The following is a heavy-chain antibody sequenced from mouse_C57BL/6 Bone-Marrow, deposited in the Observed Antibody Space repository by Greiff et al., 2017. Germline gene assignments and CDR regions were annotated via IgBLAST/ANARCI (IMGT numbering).Heavy chain of an antibody. Sequence: VQLQQSGPELVKPGASVKIPCKASGYTFTDYNMDWVKQSHGKSLEWIGDINPNNGGTIYNQKFKGKATLTVDKSSSTAYMELRSLTSEDTAVYCCARTLYGSSYFDVWGTGTTVTVSS. D-gene: IGHD1-1*01. J-gene: IGHJ1*03. V-gene: IGHV1-18*01. CDR3: ARTLYGSSYFDV. CDR1: GYTFTDYN. CDR2: INPNNGGT.